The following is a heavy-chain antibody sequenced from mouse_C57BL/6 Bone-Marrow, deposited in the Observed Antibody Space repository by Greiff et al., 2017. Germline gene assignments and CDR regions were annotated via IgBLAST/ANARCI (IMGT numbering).Heavy chain of an antibody. V-gene: IGHV1-7*01. CDR1: GYTFTSSW. CDR3: ARGHARDY. Sequence: QVQLQQSGADLAKPGASVKLSCKASGYTFTSSWMHWVKQRPGKGLEWIGYINPSSGYTKYNQKFKDKATLTAYKSSSTAYMQLSSLTYEESAVYYCARGHARDYWGQGTSVTVSS. CDR2: INPSSGYT. J-gene: IGHJ4*01.